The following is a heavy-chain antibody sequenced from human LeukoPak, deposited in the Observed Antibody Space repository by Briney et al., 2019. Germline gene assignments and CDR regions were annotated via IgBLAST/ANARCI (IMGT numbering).Heavy chain of an antibody. CDR1: GFTFSSYG. V-gene: IGHV3-30*18. CDR2: ISYDGSNK. Sequence: SGGSLRLSCAASGFTFSSYGMHWVRQAPGKGLKWVAVISYDGSNKYYADSVKGRFTISRDNSKNTLYLQMNSLRAEDTAVYYCAKESSIAAAGTDAEYFQHWGQGTLVTVSS. J-gene: IGHJ1*01. CDR3: AKESSIAAAGTDAEYFQH. D-gene: IGHD6-13*01.